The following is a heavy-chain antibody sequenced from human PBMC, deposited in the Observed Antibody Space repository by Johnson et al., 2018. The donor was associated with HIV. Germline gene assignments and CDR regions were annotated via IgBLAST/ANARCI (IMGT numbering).Heavy chain of an antibody. CDR3: ARASHYADAFDI. V-gene: IGHV3-20*04. D-gene: IGHD2-2*01. CDR1: GFTFDDYG. CDR2: INWKGGRT. Sequence: VQLVESGGGVVRPGGSLRLSCAASGFTFDDYGMSWVRQAPGKGLEWVSGINWKGGRTGYADSVKGRFSISRDNGKNSLYLQMNSLRVDDTALYYCARASHYADAFDIWGQGTMVTVSS. J-gene: IGHJ3*02.